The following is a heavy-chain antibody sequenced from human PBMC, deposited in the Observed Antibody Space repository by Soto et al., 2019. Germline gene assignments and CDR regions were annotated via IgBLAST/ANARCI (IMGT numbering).Heavy chain of an antibody. V-gene: IGHV4-59*01. CDR3: AKNYGNAFDI. J-gene: IGHJ3*02. D-gene: IGHD3-10*01. CDR1: GGSISSYY. CDR2: IYYSGST. Sequence: SETLSLTCTVSGGSISSYYWSWIRQPPGKGLEWIGYIYYSGSTNYNPSLKSRVTISVDTSKNQFSLKLSSVTAADTAAYYCAKNYGNAFDIWGQGTMVTVSS.